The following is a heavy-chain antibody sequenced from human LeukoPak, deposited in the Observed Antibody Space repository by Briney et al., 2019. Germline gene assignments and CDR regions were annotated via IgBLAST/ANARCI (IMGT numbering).Heavy chain of an antibody. CDR2: IRSKAYGGTT. J-gene: IGHJ4*02. D-gene: IGHD3-3*01. CDR1: GFTFGDCA. Sequence: GGSLRLSCTASGFTFGDCAMSWVRQAPGKGLEGVGFIRSKAYGGTTEYAASVKGRFTISRDDSKSIAYLQMNSLKTEDTAVHYCTREQPYYDFWSGTIFDYWGQGTLVTVSS. V-gene: IGHV3-49*04. CDR3: TREQPYYDFWSGTIFDY.